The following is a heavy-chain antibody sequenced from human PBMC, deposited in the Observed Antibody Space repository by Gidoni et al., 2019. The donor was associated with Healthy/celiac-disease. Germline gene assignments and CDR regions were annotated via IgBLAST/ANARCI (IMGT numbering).Heavy chain of an antibody. J-gene: IGHJ6*03. CDR1: GYPFTSND. V-gene: IGHV1-8*01. D-gene: IGHD3-22*01. CDR3: ARYYYDSSGYYGYYYYYYMDV. CDR2: MNPSSGNT. Sequence: QVQLVQSGAEVKKPGASVKVSCKASGYPFTSNDFNRVRQATGQGLERMGWMNPSSGNTGYAQKFQGRVTMTRNTSISTAYMELGSLRSEDTAVYYCARYYYDSSGYYGYYYYYYMDVWGKGTTVTVSS.